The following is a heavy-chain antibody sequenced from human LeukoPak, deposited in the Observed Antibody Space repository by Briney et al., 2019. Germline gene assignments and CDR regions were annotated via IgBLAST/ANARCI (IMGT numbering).Heavy chain of an antibody. J-gene: IGHJ4*02. D-gene: IGHD6-19*01. CDR1: GFTFSGHW. V-gene: IGHV3-74*03. CDR3: ARLLVAGDDY. Sequence: GGSLRLSCTASGFTFSGHWIHWVRQPPGMGLVWVSRINERGTDSMYAESVKGRFTISRDNAKNTVYLQMNSLRAEDTAVYYCARLLVAGDDYWGQGTLVTVSS. CDR2: INERGTDS.